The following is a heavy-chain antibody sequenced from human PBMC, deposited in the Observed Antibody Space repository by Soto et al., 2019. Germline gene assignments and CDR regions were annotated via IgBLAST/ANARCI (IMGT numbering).Heavy chain of an antibody. V-gene: IGHV3-48*03. CDR3: AKTGTHIRDQPNWSDP. CDR1: GFTFSSYE. D-gene: IGHD2-21*01. Sequence: GGSLRLSCAASGFTFSSYEMNWVRQAPGKGLEWVSYISSSGSTTYYADSVKGRFTISRDNAENSLYLQMNSLRAEDTAVYYCAKTGTHIRDQPNWSDPWGQGTLVTVSS. J-gene: IGHJ5*02. CDR2: ISSSGSTT.